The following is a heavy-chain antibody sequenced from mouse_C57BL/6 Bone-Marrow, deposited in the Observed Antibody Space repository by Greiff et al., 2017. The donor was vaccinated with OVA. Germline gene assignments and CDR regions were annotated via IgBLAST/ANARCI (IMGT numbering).Heavy chain of an antibody. CDR3: AALSGYVYYAMDY. D-gene: IGHD3-2*02. CDR2: IYPRSGNT. V-gene: IGHV1-81*01. J-gene: IGHJ4*01. CDR1: GYTFTSYG. Sequence: QVQLQQSGAELARPGASVKLSCKASGYTFTSYGISWVKQRTGQGLEWIGEIYPRSGNTYYTEKFKGKATLTADKSSSTAYMELRILTSEDSAVYFCAALSGYVYYAMDYWGQGTSVTVSS.